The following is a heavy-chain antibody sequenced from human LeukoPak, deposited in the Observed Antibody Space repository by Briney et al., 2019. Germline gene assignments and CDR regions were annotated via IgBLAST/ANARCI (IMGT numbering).Heavy chain of an antibody. J-gene: IGHJ4*02. CDR3: ARDSGTGSYFDY. CDR1: GGSISSGGYS. Sequence: SQTLSLTCAVSGGSISSGGYSWSWIRQPPGKGLEWIGYIYHSGSTYYNPSLKSRVTISVDRSKNQFSLKLSSVTAADTAVYYCARDSGTGSYFDYWGQGTLVTVSS. CDR2: IYHSGST. V-gene: IGHV4-30-2*01. D-gene: IGHD7-27*01.